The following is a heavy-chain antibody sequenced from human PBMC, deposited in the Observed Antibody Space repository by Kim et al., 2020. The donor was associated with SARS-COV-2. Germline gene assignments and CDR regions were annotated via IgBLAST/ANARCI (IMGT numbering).Heavy chain of an antibody. Sequence: ASVKVSCKASGYSFASYGISWVRQAPGQGLEWMGWISTDHGNTNYARNLQGRVSMTTDTSTDTAYLELRSLRSDDTAVYYCARDEGSYWYFLYSWGQGTL. CDR3: ARDEGSYWYFLYS. CDR1: GYSFASYG. J-gene: IGHJ4*02. D-gene: IGHD6-19*01. CDR2: ISTDHGNT. V-gene: IGHV1-18*01.